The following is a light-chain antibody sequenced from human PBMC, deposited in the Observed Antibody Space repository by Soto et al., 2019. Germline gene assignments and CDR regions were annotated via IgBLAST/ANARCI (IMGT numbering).Light chain of an antibody. CDR2: GAS. CDR1: QSVSGSY. J-gene: IGKJ4*01. V-gene: IGKV3-20*01. CDR3: QQYGSSLLT. Sequence: EIVLKQSPGTLSLSRGERATLSCRASQSVSGSYLAWYQQKPGQTPRLLIYGASSRATGIPDRFSGSGSGTDFTLTISRLEPEDFAVYYCQQYGSSLLTFGGGTKVEIK.